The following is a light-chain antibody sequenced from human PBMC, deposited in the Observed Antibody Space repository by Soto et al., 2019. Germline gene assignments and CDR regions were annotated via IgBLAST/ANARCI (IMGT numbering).Light chain of an antibody. CDR2: GAS. V-gene: IGKV1-5*01. CDR3: QLYDFYSYT. CDR1: QSISNW. Sequence: DIQMTQTPSSLSASVGDRVTITCRTSQSISNWLAWYQQKPGKAPKLLISGASSLESGVPSRFSGSGSGTEFTLTISSLQPDDFATYYCQLYDFYSYTLGQG. J-gene: IGKJ2*01.